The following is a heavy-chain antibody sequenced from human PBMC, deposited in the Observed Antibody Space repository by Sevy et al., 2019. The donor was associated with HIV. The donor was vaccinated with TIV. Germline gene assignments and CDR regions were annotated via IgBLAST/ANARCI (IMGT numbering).Heavy chain of an antibody. D-gene: IGHD3-16*02. CDR2: ISSSGSTI. J-gene: IGHJ5*02. V-gene: IGHV3-11*01. Sequence: GGSLRLSCAASGFTFSDYYMSWIRQAPGKGLEWVSYISSSGSTIYYADSVKGRFTISRDNAKNSLYLQMNSLRAEDTAVYYCARAPQITFGGVIVNNWFDPWGQGTLVTVSS. CDR3: ARAPQITFGGVIVNNWFDP. CDR1: GFTFSDYY.